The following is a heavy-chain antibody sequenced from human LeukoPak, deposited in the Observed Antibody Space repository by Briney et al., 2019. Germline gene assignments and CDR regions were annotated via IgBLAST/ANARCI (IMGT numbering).Heavy chain of an antibody. J-gene: IGHJ4*02. CDR3: ATDRGWRTSGYYLYYFEY. CDR1: GFSFSNYW. Sequence: GGSLRLSCAASGFSFSNYWMTWVRQAPGKGLEWVASIKHDGSEKYYVDSVRGRFTISRDNTMNSLYLQMSSLRAEDTAVYYCATDRGWRTSGYYLYYFEYWGQGTLVTYSS. D-gene: IGHD3-3*01. CDR2: IKHDGSEK. V-gene: IGHV3-7*01.